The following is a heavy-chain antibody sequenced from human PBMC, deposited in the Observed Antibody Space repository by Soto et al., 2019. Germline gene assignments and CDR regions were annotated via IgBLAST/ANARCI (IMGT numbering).Heavy chain of an antibody. V-gene: IGHV1-24*01. CDR3: AKDLVSGAYDYYFDY. D-gene: IGHD5-12*01. J-gene: IGHJ4*02. CDR1: GYTLTGLY. CDR2: FDPETGET. Sequence: GASVKVSCKVSGYTLTGLYVHWVRQAPGKGLEWMGGFDPETGETIYAQRFQGRVTVTEDTSTDTVYMELSSLRSEDTAVYYCAKDLVSGAYDYYFDYWGQGSLVTVSS.